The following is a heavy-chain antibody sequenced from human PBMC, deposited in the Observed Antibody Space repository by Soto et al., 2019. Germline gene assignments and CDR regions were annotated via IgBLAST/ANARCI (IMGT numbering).Heavy chain of an antibody. Sequence: GGSLRLSCAASGFTFSSYWMSWFRRPPGRGLEWVANIKQDGSEKYYVDSVKGRFTISRDNAKNSLYLQMNSLRAEDTAVYYCARRYSSGWTFDYWGQGTLVTVSS. J-gene: IGHJ4*02. V-gene: IGHV3-7*01. CDR1: GFTFSSYW. D-gene: IGHD6-19*01. CDR2: IKQDGSEK. CDR3: ARRYSSGWTFDY.